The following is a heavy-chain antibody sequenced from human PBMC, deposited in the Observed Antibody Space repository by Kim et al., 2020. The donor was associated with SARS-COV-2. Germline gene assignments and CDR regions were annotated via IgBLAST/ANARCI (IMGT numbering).Heavy chain of an antibody. CDR3: AKDSGDP. D-gene: IGHD1-26*01. J-gene: IGHJ5*02. CDR2: NRGSI. Sequence: NRGSIGDADSVKGRFTISRDNAKNSLYLQMNSLRAEDTALYYCAKDSGDPWGQGTLVTVSS. V-gene: IGHV3-9*01.